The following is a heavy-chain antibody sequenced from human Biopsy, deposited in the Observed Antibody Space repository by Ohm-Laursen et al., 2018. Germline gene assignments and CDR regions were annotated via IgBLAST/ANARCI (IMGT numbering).Heavy chain of an antibody. CDR1: GGSTNDYF. CDR3: ARTPGKPVAGRFLDL. J-gene: IGHJ2*01. V-gene: IGHV4-4*07. Sequence: SETLSLTCSVSGGSTNDYFWSWIRQPAGETLEWIGRIYSSGGSSYNPSLKSRISMSMDTSNNQFSLTLTSVTAADTAVYYCARTPGKPVAGRFLDLWGRGTLVTVSS. D-gene: IGHD6-19*01. CDR2: IYSSGGS.